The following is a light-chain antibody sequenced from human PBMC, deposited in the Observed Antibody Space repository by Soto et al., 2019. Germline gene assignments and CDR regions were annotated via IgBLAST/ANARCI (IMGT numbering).Light chain of an antibody. J-gene: IGKJ2*01. CDR1: QSVLYSSNNKNY. V-gene: IGKV4-1*01. Sequence: DIVMTQSPDSLAVSLGERATINCKSSQSVLYSSNNKNYSVWYQQKPGQPPKLLIYWASTRESGVPDRFSGSGSGTDFTLTISSLQAEDVAVYYCQQDYSTPYTFGQGTKLEIK. CDR3: QQDYSTPYT. CDR2: WAS.